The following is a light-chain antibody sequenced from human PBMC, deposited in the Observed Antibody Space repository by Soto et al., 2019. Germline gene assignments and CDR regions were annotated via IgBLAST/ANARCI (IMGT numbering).Light chain of an antibody. Sequence: DLQMTQSPSSLSASVGDRVTITCRASQGINHYLAWFQQKTGKVPKLLIYATSTLQSGVPSRFSGSGFGTDLALTISSLQPEDCATYWCLQTTSFTWTCGQGTKVDIK. J-gene: IGKJ1*01. CDR3: LQTTSFTWT. CDR2: ATS. V-gene: IGKV1-27*01. CDR1: QGINHY.